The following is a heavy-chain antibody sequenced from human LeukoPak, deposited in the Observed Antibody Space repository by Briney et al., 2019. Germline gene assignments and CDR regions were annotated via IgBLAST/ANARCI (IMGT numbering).Heavy chain of an antibody. CDR1: EFTFSNYW. CDR2: IDQDGSAK. V-gene: IGHV3-7*03. CDR3: RGTMIGFSLYYFDY. D-gene: IGHD3-22*01. J-gene: IGHJ4*02. Sequence: GGSLRLSCAASEFTFSNYWMSWVRQAPGKGLEWVANIDQDGSAKYYVDSMKGRFTISRDNAKNSLYLQMNSLRAEDTAVYYCRGTMIGFSLYYFDYWGQGTLVTVSS.